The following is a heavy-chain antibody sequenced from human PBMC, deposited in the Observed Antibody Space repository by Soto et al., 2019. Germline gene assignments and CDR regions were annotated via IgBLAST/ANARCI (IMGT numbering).Heavy chain of an antibody. J-gene: IGHJ4*02. Sequence: QVQLAQSGAEVKKPGASVKVSCKASGYTFSSYGISWVRQAPGQGLEWMGWISAYNGNTKYAQKLQGRVTMTTDTSTSTACMELRSLRSDDTAVYYCARRVVGTTLDFDYWGQGTLVTVSS. V-gene: IGHV1-18*01. CDR1: GYTFSSYG. CDR3: ARRVVGTTLDFDY. CDR2: ISAYNGNT. D-gene: IGHD1-26*01.